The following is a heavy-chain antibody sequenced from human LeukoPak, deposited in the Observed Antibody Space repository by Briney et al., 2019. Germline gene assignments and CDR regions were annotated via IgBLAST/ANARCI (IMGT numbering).Heavy chain of an antibody. D-gene: IGHD1-1*01. J-gene: IGHJ4*02. Sequence: GASVKVSCKASGYTFTNNFMHWVRQAPGQGLEWMGIINPSGDNTWYAQRFQGRVTMTRDMATSTDYMEVSSLRSEDTAVYYCAREGGRKDDYWGQGTLVTVSS. CDR1: GYTFTNNF. CDR2: INPSGDNT. CDR3: AREGGRKDDY. V-gene: IGHV1-46*01.